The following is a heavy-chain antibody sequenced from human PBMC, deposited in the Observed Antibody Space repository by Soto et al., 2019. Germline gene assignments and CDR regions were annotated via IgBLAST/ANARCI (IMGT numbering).Heavy chain of an antibody. CDR1: GGSFSGDY. CDR3: ARAGGNSAFDI. Sequence: SETLSLTCAVYGGSFSGDYWSWIRQPPGKGLEWIGYIYYSGSTYYNPSLKSRVTISVDTSKNQFSLKLSSVTAADTAVYYCARAGGNSAFDIWGQGTMVTVSS. D-gene: IGHD2-21*02. CDR2: IYYSGST. V-gene: IGHV4-34*09. J-gene: IGHJ3*02.